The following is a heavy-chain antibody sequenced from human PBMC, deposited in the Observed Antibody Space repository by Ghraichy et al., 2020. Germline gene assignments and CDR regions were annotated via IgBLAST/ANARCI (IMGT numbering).Heavy chain of an antibody. J-gene: IGHJ4*02. V-gene: IGHV3-23*01. CDR3: AKANVDIVVAYFDF. CDR1: GFTFSTYA. CDR2: ISGSGGST. D-gene: IGHD5-12*01. Sequence: LSLTCAASGFTFSTYAMNWVRQAPGKGLEWVSAISGSGGSTYYAGSVKGRFTISRDNSKNTLFLQMNSLRAEDTAVYYCAKANVDIVVAYFDFWGQGTLVTDSS.